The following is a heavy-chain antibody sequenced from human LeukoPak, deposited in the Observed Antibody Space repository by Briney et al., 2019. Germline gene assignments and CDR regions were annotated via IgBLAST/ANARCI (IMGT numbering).Heavy chain of an antibody. Sequence: SETLSLTCTVSGGSISSGSYYWSWIRQPPGKGLEWIGYIYYSGSTNYNPSLKSRVTISVDTSKNQFSLKLSSVTAADTAVYYCARGVPSSKIEWKPPDAFDIWGQGTMVTVSS. D-gene: IGHD1-26*01. CDR1: GGSISSGSYY. V-gene: IGHV4-61*01. CDR3: ARGVPSSKIEWKPPDAFDI. J-gene: IGHJ3*02. CDR2: IYYSGST.